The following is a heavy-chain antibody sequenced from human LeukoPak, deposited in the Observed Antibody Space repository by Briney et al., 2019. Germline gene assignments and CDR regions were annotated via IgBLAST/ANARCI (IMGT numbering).Heavy chain of an antibody. CDR3: ARDLQQLVPPYYYYYMDV. CDR2: IIPIFGTA. D-gene: IGHD6-13*01. V-gene: IGHV1-69*05. CDR1: GGTFSSYA. Sequence: SVKVSCKASGGTFSSYAISWVRQAPGQGLEWMGGIIPIFGTANYAQKFQGRVTVTTDESTSTAYMELSSLRSEDTAVHYCARDLQQLVPPYYYYYMDVWGKGTTVTVSS. J-gene: IGHJ6*03.